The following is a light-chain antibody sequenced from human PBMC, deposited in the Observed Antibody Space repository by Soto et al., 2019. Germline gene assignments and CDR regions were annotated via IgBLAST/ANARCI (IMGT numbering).Light chain of an antibody. J-gene: IGLJ1*01. CDR2: EVS. Sequence: QSALTQPASVSGSPGQSITISGTGTSSDVGNNNHVSWYQHHPGKAPKLMIYEVSYRPSGVSNRFSASKSGYTASLTISGLQAEDEADYYCNSQTRSGIRVFGTGTKLTVL. CDR1: SSDVGNNNH. V-gene: IGLV2-14*01. CDR3: NSQTRSGIRV.